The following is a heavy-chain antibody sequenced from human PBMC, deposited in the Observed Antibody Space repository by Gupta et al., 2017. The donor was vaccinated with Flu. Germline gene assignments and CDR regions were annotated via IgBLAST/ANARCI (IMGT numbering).Heavy chain of an antibody. CDR2: ISGSSSTI. J-gene: IGHJ4*02. CDR3: TTYCYDGADHY. Sequence: NWVRQAPGEGLEWLSDISGSSSTILYADSVKGRFTISRDNAKNSLYLQMNSLRAEDTAVYYCTTYCYDGADHYWGQGTLVTVSS. D-gene: IGHD3-22*01. V-gene: IGHV3-48*04.